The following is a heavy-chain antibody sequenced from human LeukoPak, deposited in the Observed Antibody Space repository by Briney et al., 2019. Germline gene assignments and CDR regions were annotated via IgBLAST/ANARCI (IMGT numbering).Heavy chain of an antibody. CDR3: ARHPPRGQLGTAFDI. J-gene: IGHJ3*02. V-gene: IGHV4-4*07. CDR1: GGSISSYY. CDR2: IYTSGST. D-gene: IGHD3-16*01. Sequence: SETLSLTCTVSGGSISSYYWSWIRQPAGKGLEWIGRIYTSGSTNYNPSLGSRVTISVDTSKNHLSLRLTSVTAADTAIYYCARHPPRGQLGTAFDIWGQGTMVTVSS.